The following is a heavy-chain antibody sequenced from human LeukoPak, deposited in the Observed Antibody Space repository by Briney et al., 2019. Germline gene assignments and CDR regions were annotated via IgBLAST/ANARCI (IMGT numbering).Heavy chain of an antibody. Sequence: GGSLRLSCAASGFTFSSYAMSWVRQAPGKGLEWVSAISGSGGSTYYADSVKGRFTISRDNSKNTLYLQMNSLRAEDTAVYYCAKDLSKGLKTGIFGAEDAFDIWGQGTMVTVSS. CDR1: GFTFSSYA. CDR3: AKDLSKGLKTGIFGAEDAFDI. CDR2: ISGSGGST. V-gene: IGHV3-23*01. J-gene: IGHJ3*02. D-gene: IGHD3-3*01.